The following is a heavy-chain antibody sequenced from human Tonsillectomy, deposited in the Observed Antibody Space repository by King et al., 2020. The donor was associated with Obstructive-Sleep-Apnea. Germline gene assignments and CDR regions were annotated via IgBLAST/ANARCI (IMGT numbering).Heavy chain of an antibody. J-gene: IGHJ6*02. V-gene: IGHV3-9*01. Sequence: EVQLVESGGGLVQPGRSLRLSCEASGFTFDDYALHWVRQAPGKGLEWVAGITWNSGYIGYADSVKGRFTISRDNAKNSLYLQMNSLRAEDTALYYCAKDISDYNYGMDVWGPGTTVTVSS. CDR3: AKDISDYNYGMDV. CDR2: ITWNSGYI. CDR1: GFTFDDYA.